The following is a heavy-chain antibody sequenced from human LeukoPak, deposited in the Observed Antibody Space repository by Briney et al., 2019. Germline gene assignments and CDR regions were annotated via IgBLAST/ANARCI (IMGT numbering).Heavy chain of an antibody. D-gene: IGHD3-3*01. Sequence: SETLSLTCTVSGGSISSYYWSWIRQPPGKGLEWIGGIYHSGSTYYNPSLKSRVTISVDTSKNQFSLKLSSVTAADTAVYYCARVPSTYYDFWSGYYLYNWFDPWGQGTLVTVYS. J-gene: IGHJ5*02. V-gene: IGHV4-59*08. CDR2: IYHSGST. CDR1: GGSISSYY. CDR3: ARVPSTYYDFWSGYYLYNWFDP.